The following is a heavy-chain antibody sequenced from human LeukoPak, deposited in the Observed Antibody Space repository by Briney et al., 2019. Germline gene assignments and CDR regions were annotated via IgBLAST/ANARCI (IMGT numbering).Heavy chain of an antibody. V-gene: IGHV4-59*01. CDR3: VKERQQVAGRFDP. D-gene: IGHD2-15*01. J-gene: IGHJ5*02. Sequence: SETLSLTCTVSGGSINGYYWSWIRQPPGKGLEWVWYISYSGSSNYNPSLKSRVTMSVDTSTNQISLNLRSVTAADTAVYYCVKERQQVAGRFDPWGQRTLVTVSS. CDR2: ISYSGSS. CDR1: GGSINGYY.